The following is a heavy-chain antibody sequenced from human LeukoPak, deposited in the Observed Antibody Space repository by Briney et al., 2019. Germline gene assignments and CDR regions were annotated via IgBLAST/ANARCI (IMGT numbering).Heavy chain of an antibody. J-gene: IGHJ6*03. V-gene: IGHV4-61*02. CDR1: GGSISSGSYY. D-gene: IGHD6-6*01. CDR3: ARAPEGSSSSGSDSYYYYYYMDV. Sequence: SETLSLTCTVSGGSISSGSYYWSWIRQPAGKGLEWIGRIYTSGSTNYNPSLKSRVTISVDTSKNQFSLKLSSVTAADTAVYYCARAPEGSSSSGSDSYYYYYYMDVWGKGTTVTVSS. CDR2: IYTSGST.